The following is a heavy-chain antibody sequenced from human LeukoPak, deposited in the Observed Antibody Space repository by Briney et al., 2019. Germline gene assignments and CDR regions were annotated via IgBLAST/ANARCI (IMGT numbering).Heavy chain of an antibody. V-gene: IGHV4-39*07. CDR1: GGSISSSSYY. Sequence: SETLSLTCTVSGGSISSSSYYWGWIRQPPGKGLEWIGRIYSSGSTDYNPSLKSRVTMSVDTSKNQFSLKLSSVTAADTAVYYCARAAQEGYSGYDYVFGYYYYYMDVWGKGTTVTVSS. CDR3: ARAAQEGYSGYDYVFGYYYYYMDV. J-gene: IGHJ6*03. CDR2: IYSSGST. D-gene: IGHD5-12*01.